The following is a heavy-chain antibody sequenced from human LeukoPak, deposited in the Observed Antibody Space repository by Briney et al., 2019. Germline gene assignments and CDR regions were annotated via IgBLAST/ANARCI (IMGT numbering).Heavy chain of an antibody. J-gene: IGHJ5*02. V-gene: IGHV4-61*02. CDR3: ARGMTGWYSSPRFDP. D-gene: IGHD6-13*01. Sequence: SETLSLTCTVSGGSISSGSYYWSWIRQPAGKGLEWIGRIYTSGSTNYNPSLKSRVTISVDTSKNQFSLKLSSVTAADTAVYYCARGMTGWYSSPRFDPWGQGTLVTVSS. CDR1: GGSISSGSYY. CDR2: IYTSGST.